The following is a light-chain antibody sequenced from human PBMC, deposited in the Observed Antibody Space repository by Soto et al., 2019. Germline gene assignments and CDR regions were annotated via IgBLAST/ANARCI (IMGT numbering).Light chain of an antibody. CDR3: SSYTSSSTLLYV. Sequence: QSALTQPASVSGSPGQSITISCTGTSSDVGGYNYVSWYQQHPGKAPKLMIYDVSNRPSGVPNRFSGSKSGNTASLTISGLQAEYEADYYCSSYTSSSTLLYVFGTGTKLTVL. CDR1: SSDVGGYNY. CDR2: DVS. V-gene: IGLV2-14*01. J-gene: IGLJ1*01.